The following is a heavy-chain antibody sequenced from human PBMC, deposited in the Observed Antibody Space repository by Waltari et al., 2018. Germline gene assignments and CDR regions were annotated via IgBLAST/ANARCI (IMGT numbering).Heavy chain of an antibody. CDR1: GFTFSRYW. D-gene: IGHD3-22*01. J-gene: IGHJ6*02. V-gene: IGHV3-74*01. Sequence: EEQLVESGGGLAHPGESLRLSCAASGFTFSRYWMDWVRQAPGKGLVWVSSISSDGSSVTYADSVKGRFTISRDNAKNTLYVQMNRLRAEDTAVYYCARVATKTYSSPVPGRPYYYGMDVWGQGTTVTVSS. CDR3: ARVATKTYSSPVPGRPYYYGMDV. CDR2: ISSDGSSV.